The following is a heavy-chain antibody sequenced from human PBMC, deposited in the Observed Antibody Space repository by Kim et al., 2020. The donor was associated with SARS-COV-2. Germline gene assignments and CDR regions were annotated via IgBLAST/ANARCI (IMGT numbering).Heavy chain of an antibody. Sequence: GGTTDYAAPVKGRFTISRDDSKNTLYLQMNSLKTEDTAVYYCTTGRAFDIWGQGTMVTVSS. CDR2: GGTT. CDR3: TTGRAFDI. J-gene: IGHJ3*02. V-gene: IGHV3-15*01.